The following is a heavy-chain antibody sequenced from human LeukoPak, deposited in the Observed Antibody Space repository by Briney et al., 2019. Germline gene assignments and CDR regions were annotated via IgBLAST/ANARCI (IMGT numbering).Heavy chain of an antibody. CDR3: VELGITMIGGV. CDR1: GFTFSSHW. V-gene: IGHV3-7*01. D-gene: IGHD3-10*02. CDR2: IKKDGSEK. J-gene: IGHJ6*04. Sequence: GGSLRLSCAASGFTFSSHWMSWVRQAPGKGLEWVANIKKDGSEKYYVDAVKGRFTISRDNAKNSLYLQMNSLRAEDTAVYYCVELGITMIGGVWGKGTTVTISS.